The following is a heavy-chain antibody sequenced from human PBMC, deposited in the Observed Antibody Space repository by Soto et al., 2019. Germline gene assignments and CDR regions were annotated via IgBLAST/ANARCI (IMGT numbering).Heavy chain of an antibody. Sequence: GGSLRLSCAASGLTFSSYGMNWVRQAPGKGLEWVSAMSGSGGSTYYADSVKGRFTISRDNSKNTLYLQMNSLRAEDTAIYYCAKSYTSGWYEAPFDYYRQGTLFSVSS. CDR3: AKSYTSGWYEAPFDY. D-gene: IGHD6-19*01. V-gene: IGHV3-23*01. CDR1: GLTFSSYG. J-gene: IGHJ4*02. CDR2: MSGSGGST.